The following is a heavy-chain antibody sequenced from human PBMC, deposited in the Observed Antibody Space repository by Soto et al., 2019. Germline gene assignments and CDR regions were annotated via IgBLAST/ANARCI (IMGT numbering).Heavy chain of an antibody. D-gene: IGHD6-19*01. CDR2: LSYDGSNK. Sequence: PGGSLRLSCAASGLTFSTFGMHWVRQSSGKGLEWVARLSYDGSNKYYADSVKGRFTISRDNSKNTLFLQMSGLRAEDTAVYYCAKDRYSSGSNYFDHWGQGTQVTVSS. V-gene: IGHV3-30*18. J-gene: IGHJ4*02. CDR1: GLTFSTFG. CDR3: AKDRYSSGSNYFDH.